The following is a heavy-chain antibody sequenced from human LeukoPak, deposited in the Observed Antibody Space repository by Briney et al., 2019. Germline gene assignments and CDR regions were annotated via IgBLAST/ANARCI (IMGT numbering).Heavy chain of an antibody. J-gene: IGHJ4*02. D-gene: IGHD3-16*02. V-gene: IGHV3-21*01. Sequence: GGSLRLSCAASGFTFSSYSMNWVRQAPGKGLEWVSAISGSGGSTYYADSVKGRFTISRDNAKNSLYLQMNSLRAEDTAVYYCARGFASSGSYRSYYFDYWGQGTLVTVSS. CDR2: ISGSGGST. CDR1: GFTFSSYS. CDR3: ARGFASSGSYRSYYFDY.